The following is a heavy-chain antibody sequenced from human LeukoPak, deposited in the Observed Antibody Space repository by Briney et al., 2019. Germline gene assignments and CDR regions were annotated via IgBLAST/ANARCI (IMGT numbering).Heavy chain of an antibody. CDR3: AGLYGNYQNYFDY. CDR2: INPIGGS. D-gene: IGHD1-7*01. Sequence: PPESLSLTCDVYGGSFSGYYWRWVRQTPGQGLEWMGEINPIGGSNYNPSLKRRGTISVDTSKNRFALKLRSGTGSDAAVLYCAGLYGNYQNYFDYWGQGTLVTVSS. CDR1: GGSFSGYY. V-gene: IGHV4-34*01. J-gene: IGHJ4*02.